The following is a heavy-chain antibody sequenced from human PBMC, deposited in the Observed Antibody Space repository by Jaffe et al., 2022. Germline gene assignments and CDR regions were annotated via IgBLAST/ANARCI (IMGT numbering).Heavy chain of an antibody. D-gene: IGHD2-15*01. CDR2: IYYSGST. CDR3: ARGTLEEGLRYDY. V-gene: IGHV4-61*01. Sequence: QVQLQESGPGLVKPSETLSLTCTVSGGSVSSGSYYWSWIRQPPGKGLEWIGYIYYSGSTNYNPSLKSRVTISVDTSKNQFSLKLSSVTAADTAVYYCARGTLEEGLRYDYWGQGTLVTVSS. J-gene: IGHJ4*02. CDR1: GGSVSSGSYY.